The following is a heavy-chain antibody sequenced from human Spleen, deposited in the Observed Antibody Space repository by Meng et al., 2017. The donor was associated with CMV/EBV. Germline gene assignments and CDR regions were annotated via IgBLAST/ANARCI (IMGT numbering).Heavy chain of an antibody. V-gene: IGHV3-11*04. CDR3: ARDKRVGATRTFDY. CDR1: GFTFSDYY. CDR2: ISSSSSTI. Sequence: SLKISCAASGFTFSDYYMNWIRQAPGKGLEWVSYISSSSSTIYYADSVKGRFTISRDNAKNSLYLQMNSLRAEDTAVYYCARDKRVGATRTFDYWGQGTLVTV. J-gene: IGHJ4*02. D-gene: IGHD1-26*01.